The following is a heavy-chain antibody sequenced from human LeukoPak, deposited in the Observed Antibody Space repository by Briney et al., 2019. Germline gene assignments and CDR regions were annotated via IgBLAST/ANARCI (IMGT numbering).Heavy chain of an antibody. CDR1: GGSISSSNW. J-gene: IGHJ4*02. CDR2: IYHSGST. D-gene: IGHD6-19*01. CDR3: ARDRIAVAGRSCYFDY. Sequence: SGTLSLTCAVSGGSISSSNWWSWVRQPPGKGLEWIGEIYHSGSTNYNPSLKSRVTISVDKSKNQFSLKLSSVTAADTAVYYCARDRIAVAGRSCYFDYWGQGTLVTVSS. V-gene: IGHV4-4*02.